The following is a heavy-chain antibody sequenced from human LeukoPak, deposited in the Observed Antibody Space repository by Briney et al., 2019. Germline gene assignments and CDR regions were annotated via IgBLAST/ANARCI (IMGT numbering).Heavy chain of an antibody. CDR1: GGSISSYY. CDR2: IYYSGST. CDR3: AGHFGNHYFDY. D-gene: IGHD1-14*01. Sequence: SETLSLTCTVSGGSISSYYWSWIRQPPGRGLEWIGYIYYSGSTNYNPSLKSRVTISVDTSKNQFSLKLTSVTATDTAGYYCAGHFGNHYFDYWGQGTLVTVSS. V-gene: IGHV4-59*08. J-gene: IGHJ4*02.